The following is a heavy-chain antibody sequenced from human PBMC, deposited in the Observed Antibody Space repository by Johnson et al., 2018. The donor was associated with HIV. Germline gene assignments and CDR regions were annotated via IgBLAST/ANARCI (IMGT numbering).Heavy chain of an antibody. CDR2: IRWNSNSV. V-gene: IGHV3-9*01. Sequence: VQLVESGGGLVQPGGSLRLSCAASGFTFDDYGMRWVRQAPGKGLEWVAGIRWNSNSVAYADSVQGRFTISRDNAKNSLYLQMNSLRAVDTAVYYCARDPYPGAFDIWGQGTMVTVSS. J-gene: IGHJ3*02. CDR1: GFTFDDYG. CDR3: ARDPYPGAFDI.